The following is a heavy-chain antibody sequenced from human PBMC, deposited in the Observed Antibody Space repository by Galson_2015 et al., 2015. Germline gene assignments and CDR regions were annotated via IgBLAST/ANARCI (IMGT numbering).Heavy chain of an antibody. CDR1: GFTLNSAW. CDR3: AADVPWAGTGEFDYSKDYYYYMNV. V-gene: IGHV3-15*01. J-gene: IGHJ6*03. D-gene: IGHD4-11*01. Sequence: SLRLSCAASGFTLNSAWMSWVRQAPGKGLEWVGRIKSIGGGGTTDYAAPVKGRFTISRDDSKNTPYLQMNSLKTEDTAVYYCAADVPWAGTGEFDYSKDYYYYMNVWGKGTTVTVSS. CDR2: IKSIGGGGTT.